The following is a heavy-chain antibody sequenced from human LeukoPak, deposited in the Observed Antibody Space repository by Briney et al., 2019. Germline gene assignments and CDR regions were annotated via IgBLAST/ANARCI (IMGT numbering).Heavy chain of an antibody. J-gene: IGHJ5*02. Sequence: ASVKVSCKASEYTFTSYAMNWVRQAPGQGLEWMGGIIPIFGTANYAQKFQGRVTITADESTSTAYMELSSLRSEDTAVYYCARAEYYYDSSGYYGTNWSDPWGQGTLVTVSS. CDR3: ARAEYYYDSSGYYGTNWSDP. CDR2: IIPIFGTA. V-gene: IGHV1-69*13. D-gene: IGHD3-22*01. CDR1: EYTFTSYA.